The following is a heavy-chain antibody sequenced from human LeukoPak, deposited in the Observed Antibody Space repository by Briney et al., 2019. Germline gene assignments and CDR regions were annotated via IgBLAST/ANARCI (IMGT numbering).Heavy chain of an antibody. CDR3: ARARGTTVIWFDP. V-gene: IGHV4-59*01. CDR2: IYYSGST. J-gene: IGHJ5*02. Sequence: GYIYYSGSTNYNPSLKSRVTISVDTSKNQFSLKLSSVTAADTAVYYCARARGTTVIWFDPWGQGTLVSVSS. D-gene: IGHD4-11*01.